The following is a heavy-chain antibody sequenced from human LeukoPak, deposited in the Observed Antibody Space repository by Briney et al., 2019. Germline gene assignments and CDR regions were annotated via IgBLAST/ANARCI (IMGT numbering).Heavy chain of an antibody. D-gene: IGHD3-9*01. V-gene: IGHV3-7*01. CDR2: IKQDGSET. Sequence: GGSLRLSCAASGFIFNTYAMTWVCQPPGKGLEWVANIKQDGSETYYVDSVKGRFTISRDNAKNSLFLQMNSLRAEDTAVYYCARDLTGPDYWGQGTLVTVSS. CDR1: GFIFNTYA. J-gene: IGHJ4*02. CDR3: ARDLTGPDY.